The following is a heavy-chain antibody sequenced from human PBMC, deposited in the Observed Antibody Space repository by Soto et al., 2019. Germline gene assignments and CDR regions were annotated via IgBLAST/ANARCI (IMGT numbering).Heavy chain of an antibody. D-gene: IGHD3-22*01. J-gene: IGHJ3*02. Sequence: GESLKISCAASGFTFSSYGMHWVRQAPGKGLEWVAVIWYDGSNKYYADSVKGRFTISRDNSKNTLYLQMNSLRAEDTAVYYCARGILNYYDSSIGAFDIWGQGTMVTVSS. CDR1: GFTFSSYG. CDR2: IWYDGSNK. CDR3: ARGILNYYDSSIGAFDI. V-gene: IGHV3-33*01.